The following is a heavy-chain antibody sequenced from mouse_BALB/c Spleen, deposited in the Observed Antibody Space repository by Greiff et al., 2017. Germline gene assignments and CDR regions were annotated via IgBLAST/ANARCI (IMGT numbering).Heavy chain of an antibody. D-gene: IGHD2-4*01. V-gene: IGHV1-69*02. J-gene: IGHJ3*01. CDR1: GYTFTSYW. Sequence: VQLQQPGAELVKPGAPVKLSCKASGYTFTSYWMNWVKQRPGRGLEWIGRIDPSDSETHYNQKFKDKATLTVDKSSSTAYIQLSSLTSEDSAVYYCANFYYDYDAWFAYWGQGTLVTVSA. CDR3: ANFYYDYDAWFAY. CDR2: IDPSDSET.